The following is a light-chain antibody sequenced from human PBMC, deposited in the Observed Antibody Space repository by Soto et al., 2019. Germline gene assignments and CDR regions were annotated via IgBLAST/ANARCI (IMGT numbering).Light chain of an antibody. Sequence: EIVLTQSTATLSLSPGERATLSCRASQSVSSYLAWYQQKPGQAPRLLIYDASNRATGIPARFSGSGSGTDFTLTISILEPEDFAVYYCQQRSNWPRITFGPGTKVDIK. V-gene: IGKV3-11*01. CDR1: QSVSSY. CDR3: QQRSNWPRIT. J-gene: IGKJ3*01. CDR2: DAS.